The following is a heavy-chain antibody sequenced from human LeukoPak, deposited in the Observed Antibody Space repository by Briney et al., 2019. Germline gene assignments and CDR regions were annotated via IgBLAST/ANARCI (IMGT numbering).Heavy chain of an antibody. D-gene: IGHD3-22*01. J-gene: IGHJ4*02. CDR1: GYTFTSYA. V-gene: IGHV7-4-1*02. CDR2: INTNTGNP. Sequence: ASVKVSCKASGYTFTSYAMNWVRQAPGQGLEWMGWINTNTGNPTYAQGFTGRFVFSLDTSVSTAYLQISSLKAEDTAVYYCASTPEYYYDSSGPLDYWGQGTLVTVSS. CDR3: ASTPEYYYDSSGPLDY.